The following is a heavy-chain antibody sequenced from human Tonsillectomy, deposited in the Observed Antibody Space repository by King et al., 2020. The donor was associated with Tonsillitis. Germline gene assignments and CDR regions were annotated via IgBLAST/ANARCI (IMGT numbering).Heavy chain of an antibody. CDR3: AKDGHSSGWYYFDY. D-gene: IGHD6-19*01. V-gene: IGHV3-23*04. Sequence: EVQLVESGGGLVQPGGSLRLSCAASGFTFSSYAMSWVRQAPGKGLEWVSGISNRGGNPYYADSVKGRFTISKDNSKKTLYLQRNSLRAGDTAAYYCAKDGHSSGWYYFDYWGQGTLVTVSS. CDR1: GFTFSSYA. J-gene: IGHJ4*02. CDR2: ISNRGGNP.